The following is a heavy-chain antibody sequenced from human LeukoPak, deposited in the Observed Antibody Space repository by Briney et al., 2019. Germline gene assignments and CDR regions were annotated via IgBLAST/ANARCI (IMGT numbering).Heavy chain of an antibody. V-gene: IGHV1-46*01. J-gene: IGHJ4*02. CDR2: INPSGGST. Sequence: ASVKVSCKASGYTFTSYYMHWVQQAPGQGLEWMGIINPSGGSTSYAQKFQGRVTMTRDTSTSTVYMELSSLRSEDTAVYYCARGSVLRFLEWLFQPDFDYWGQGTLVTVSS. D-gene: IGHD3-3*01. CDR3: ARGSVLRFLEWLFQPDFDY. CDR1: GYTFTSYY.